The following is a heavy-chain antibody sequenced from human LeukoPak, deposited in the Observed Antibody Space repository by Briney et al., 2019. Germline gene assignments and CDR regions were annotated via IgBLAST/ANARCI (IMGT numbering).Heavy chain of an antibody. Sequence: GPSVKVSCKASGYTFTGHYIHWVRQAPAQGLEWMGGINPNSGGTKYAQKFQGRVTMTRDTTISTAYMELSNLRSDDTTVYSCARDYGFSSGLYFFDYWGQGTLVTVSS. CDR3: ARDYGFSSGLYFFDY. D-gene: IGHD2-15*01. V-gene: IGHV1-2*02. J-gene: IGHJ4*02. CDR2: INPNSGGT. CDR1: GYTFTGHY.